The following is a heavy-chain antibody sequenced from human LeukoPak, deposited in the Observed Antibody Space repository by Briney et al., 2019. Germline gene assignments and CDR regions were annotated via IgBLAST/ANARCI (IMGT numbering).Heavy chain of an antibody. D-gene: IGHD3-10*01. CDR2: IYYSGST. V-gene: IGHV4-59*01. CDR3: ARMDYYASGSYKDY. CDR1: GGSISSYY. J-gene: IGHJ4*02. Sequence: SETLSLTCTVSGGSISSYYWSWIRQPPGKGLEWIGYIYYSGSTNYSPSLKSRVTISVDTSKNQFSLKLSSVTAADTAVYYCARMDYYASGSYKDYWGQGTLVTVS.